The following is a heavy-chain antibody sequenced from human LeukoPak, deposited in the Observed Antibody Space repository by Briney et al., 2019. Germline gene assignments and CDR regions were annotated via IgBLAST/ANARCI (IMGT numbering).Heavy chain of an antibody. CDR2: INPNSGGT. CDR3: ARDLPKTGYVGALDI. J-gene: IGHJ3*02. V-gene: IGHV1-2*02. Sequence: ASVKVSCKASGYTFTSYYILWVRQAPGQGPEWMGWINPNSGGTNYAQNFKGRVTMTRDTSISTAYMEVNSLTSDDTAVYYCARDLPKTGYVGALDIWGQGTMVTVSS. CDR1: GYTFTSYY. D-gene: IGHD5-12*01.